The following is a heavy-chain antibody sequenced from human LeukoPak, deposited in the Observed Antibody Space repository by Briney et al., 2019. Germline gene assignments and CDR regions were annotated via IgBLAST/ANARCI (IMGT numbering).Heavy chain of an antibody. CDR1: GFTFSSYS. CDR3: ARRLTGTPRAFDY. V-gene: IGHV3-48*04. Sequence: PGGSLRLSCAASGFTFSSYSMNWVRQAPGKELEWVSYITSSSSTIYYADSVKGRFTISRDNAKNSLYLQMNSLRAEDTAVYYCARRLTGTPRAFDYWGQGTLVTVSS. CDR2: ITSSSSTI. D-gene: IGHD1-20*01. J-gene: IGHJ4*02.